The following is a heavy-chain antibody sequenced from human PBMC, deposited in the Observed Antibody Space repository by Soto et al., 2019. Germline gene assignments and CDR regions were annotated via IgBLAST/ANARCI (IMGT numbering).Heavy chain of an antibody. D-gene: IGHD6-19*01. CDR3: ARYGDSSGCNMTEYNEMDT. CDR2: ISSSSTI. CDR1: GFTFSSYS. J-gene: IGHJ6*02. Sequence: GGSLRLSCAASGFTFSSYSMNWVRQAPGKGLEWVSYISSSSTIYYADSVKGRFTISRDNAKNSLYLQMNSLRPEDTAVYYCARYGDSSGCNMTEYNEMDTSGQENTVTVSS. V-gene: IGHV3-48*01.